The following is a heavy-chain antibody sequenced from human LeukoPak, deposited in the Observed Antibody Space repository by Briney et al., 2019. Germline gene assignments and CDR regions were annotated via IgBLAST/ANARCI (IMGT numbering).Heavy chain of an antibody. Sequence: GGSLRLSCVVSGFTFDDYSMHWVRQIPGKGLQWVSLISWNGSDKKYADSVKGRFTISRDNAKNSLYLQMNSLRAEDTAFYYCARDDPYSGYDYDYWGRGVLVTVSS. CDR1: GFTFDDYS. CDR3: ARDDPYSGYDYDY. CDR2: ISWNGSDK. V-gene: IGHV3-43*01. J-gene: IGHJ4*02. D-gene: IGHD5-12*01.